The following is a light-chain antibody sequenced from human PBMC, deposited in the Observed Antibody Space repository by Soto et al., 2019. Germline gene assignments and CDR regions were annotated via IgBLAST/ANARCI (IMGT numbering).Light chain of an antibody. CDR1: QSVGRN. CDR3: QQYNHWPPLT. CDR2: GAS. V-gene: IGKV3-15*01. J-gene: IGKJ4*01. Sequence: EIVMTQYPATLSVSPGERATLSCRASQSVGRNLAWYQQKPGQAPRLLIYGASTRATSIPARFSGSGSGTEFTLTISSLQSEDFAIYSCQQYNHWPPLTFGGGTKVEIK.